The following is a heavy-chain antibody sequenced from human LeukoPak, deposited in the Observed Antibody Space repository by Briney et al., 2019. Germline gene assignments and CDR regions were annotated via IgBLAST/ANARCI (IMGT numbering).Heavy chain of an antibody. CDR2: FYYRGNT. J-gene: IGHJ3*02. CDR1: GGSVTNTSGYY. Sequence: SETLSLTCSVSGGSVTNTSGYYWAWIRQSPGKRLEWIGSFYYRGNTYYNLSLKSRLTISVDTSKDQFSLKMSSVTATDTAIYYCARRRSDPGGFDIWGQGTQVTVSS. V-gene: IGHV4-39*01. D-gene: IGHD2-21*02. CDR3: ARRRSDPGGFDI.